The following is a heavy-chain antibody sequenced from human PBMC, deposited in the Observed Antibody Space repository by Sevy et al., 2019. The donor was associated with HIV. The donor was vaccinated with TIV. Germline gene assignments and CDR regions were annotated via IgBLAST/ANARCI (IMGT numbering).Heavy chain of an antibody. V-gene: IGHV3-7*01. CDR3: AINSDYGMDA. CDR2: INQNGTEI. D-gene: IGHD4-4*01. CDR1: GFTFRNYW. Sequence: GGSLRLSCVVSGFTFRNYWMSWVRQAPGKGLEWVANINQNGTEIYSVDSVKGRFTFSRDNTKNSVYLQMNSLRAEDSAIYYCAINSDYGMDAWGQGTTVTVSS. J-gene: IGHJ6*02.